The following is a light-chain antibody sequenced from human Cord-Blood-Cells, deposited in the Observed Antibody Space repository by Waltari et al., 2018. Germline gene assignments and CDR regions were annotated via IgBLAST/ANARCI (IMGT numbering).Light chain of an antibody. CDR1: SSDDGGYNY. CDR2: DAS. Sequence: QSALTQPHSVSGSPGQSGTISCPGTSSDDGGYNYVSWYQQHPGKAPKLMIYDASKRPSGVPDRFSGSKSGNTASLTISGLQAEDEADYYCCSYAGSYTVVFGGGTKLTVL. J-gene: IGLJ2*01. CDR3: CSYAGSYTVV. V-gene: IGLV2-11*01.